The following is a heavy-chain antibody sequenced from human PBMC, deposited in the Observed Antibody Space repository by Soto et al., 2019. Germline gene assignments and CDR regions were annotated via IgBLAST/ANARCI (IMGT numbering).Heavy chain of an antibody. CDR2: INHSGST. Sequence: QVQLQQWGAGLLKPSETLSLTCAVYGGSFSGYYWSWIRQPPGKGLEWIGEINHSGSTNYNPSLKSRVTISVDTSKNQFSLKLSSVPAADTAVYYCARVFRAVAWRSPLAEYFQHWGQGTLVTVSS. D-gene: IGHD6-19*01. CDR3: ARVFRAVAWRSPLAEYFQH. V-gene: IGHV4-34*01. J-gene: IGHJ1*01. CDR1: GGSFSGYY.